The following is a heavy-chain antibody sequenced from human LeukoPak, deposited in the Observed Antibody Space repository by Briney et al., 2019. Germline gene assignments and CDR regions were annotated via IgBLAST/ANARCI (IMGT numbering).Heavy chain of an antibody. V-gene: IGHV4-31*03. CDR2: IYYSGST. D-gene: IGHD3-22*01. CDR3: ARDHISDYDSSGLD. J-gene: IGHJ4*02. Sequence: SETLSLTCTVSGGSISSGGYYWSWIRQHPGKGLEWIGYIYYSGSTYYNPSLESRVTISVDTSKNQFSLKLSSVTAADTAVYYCARDHISDYDSSGLDWGQGTLVTVSS. CDR1: GGSISSGGYY.